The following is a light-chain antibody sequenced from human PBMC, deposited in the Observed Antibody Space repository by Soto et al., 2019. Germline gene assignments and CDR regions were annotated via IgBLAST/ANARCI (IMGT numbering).Light chain of an antibody. CDR1: QRVLYSSNNKNY. J-gene: IGKJ1*01. Sequence: DIVMTQSPDSLAVSLGERATINCKSSQRVLYSSNNKNYLAWYQQKPGQPPKLLISWASNREFGVPDRFSGSGSGTDFTLTISSLQAEDVAVYCCQQYYASPPRTFGQGTKVEIK. CDR2: WAS. CDR3: QQYYASPPRT. V-gene: IGKV4-1*01.